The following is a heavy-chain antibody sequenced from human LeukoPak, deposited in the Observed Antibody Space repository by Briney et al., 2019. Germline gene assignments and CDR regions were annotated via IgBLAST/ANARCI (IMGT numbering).Heavy chain of an antibody. Sequence: PGGSLRLSCAASGFTFSSYAMSWVRQAPGKGLEWVSAISGSGGSTYYADSVKGRFTISRDNSKNTLYLQMNSLRAEDAAVYYCAKDLKGTMDYVYDYWGQGTLVTVSS. CDR2: ISGSGGST. CDR1: GFTFSSYA. D-gene: IGHD1/OR15-1a*01. V-gene: IGHV3-23*01. J-gene: IGHJ4*02. CDR3: AKDLKGTMDYVYDY.